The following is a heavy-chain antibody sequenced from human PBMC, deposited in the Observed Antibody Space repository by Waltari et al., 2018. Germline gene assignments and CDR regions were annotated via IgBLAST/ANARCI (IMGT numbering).Heavy chain of an antibody. V-gene: IGHV4-59*11. Sequence: VQLQESGPGLVKPSETLSLTCTVSGGSISSHYWSWIRQPPGKGLEWIGYIYYSGSTNYNPSLKSRVTISVDTSKNQFSLKLSSVTAADTAVYYCASHYYDSSGYHTYYFDYWGQGTLVTVSS. J-gene: IGHJ4*02. CDR1: GGSISSHY. CDR2: IYYSGST. CDR3: ASHYYDSSGYHTYYFDY. D-gene: IGHD3-22*01.